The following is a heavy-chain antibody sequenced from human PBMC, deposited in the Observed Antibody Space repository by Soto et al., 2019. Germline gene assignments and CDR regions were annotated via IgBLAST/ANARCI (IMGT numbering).Heavy chain of an antibody. J-gene: IGHJ4*02. Sequence: EVQLLESGGGLVQPGGSLRLSCAASGFTFSSYAMSWVSQAPGKGLEWVSAISGSGGSTYYADSVKGRFTISRDNSKNTLYLQMNSLRAEDTAVYYCAKVRVGCSSTSCYGFDYWGQGTLVTVSS. CDR3: AKVRVGCSSTSCYGFDY. D-gene: IGHD2-2*01. V-gene: IGHV3-23*01. CDR1: GFTFSSYA. CDR2: ISGSGGST.